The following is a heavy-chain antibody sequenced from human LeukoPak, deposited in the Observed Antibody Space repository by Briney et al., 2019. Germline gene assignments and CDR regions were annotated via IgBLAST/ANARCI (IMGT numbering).Heavy chain of an antibody. CDR1: GYTSTSYY. V-gene: IGHV1-46*01. J-gene: IGHJ4*02. D-gene: IGHD6-6*01. CDR3: ARDQGMAARGDY. Sequence: ASVKVSCKASGYTSTSYYMHWVRQAPGQGLEWMGIINPSGGSTSYAQKFQGRVTMTRDTSTSTVYMELSSLRSEDTAVYYCARDQGMAARGDYWGQGTLVTVSS. CDR2: INPSGGST.